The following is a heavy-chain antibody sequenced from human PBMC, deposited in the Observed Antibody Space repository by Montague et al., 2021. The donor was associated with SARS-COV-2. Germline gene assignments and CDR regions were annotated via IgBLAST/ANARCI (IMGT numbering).Heavy chain of an antibody. CDR2: IKQDGSGE. CDR3: ASTGSGSY. CDR1: GFAFSSYW. Sequence: LSLSIAASGFAFSSYWMTWVRQAPGKGLEWVANIKQDGSGEYYMDSVKGRFTISRDNGKNSLYLQMNSLRAEDTAVYYCASTGSGSYWGQGTLVTVSS. J-gene: IGHJ4*02. V-gene: IGHV3-7*03. D-gene: IGHD3-10*01.